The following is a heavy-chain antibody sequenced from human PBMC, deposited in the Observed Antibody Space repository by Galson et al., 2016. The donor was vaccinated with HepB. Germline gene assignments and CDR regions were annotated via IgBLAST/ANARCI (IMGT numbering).Heavy chain of an antibody. D-gene: IGHD3-10*01. CDR2: IYFRGSS. CDR3: ARGRLNYYGSGNYYPAAFDI. CDR1: GGSISSGGYY. Sequence: TLSLTCTVSGGSISSGGYYWSWIRQHPGKGPEWTGYIYFRGSSYYNPYLKSRATISVDTSKNQFSLWLSSVTAADTAVYYCARGRLNYYGSGNYYPAAFDIWGQGTMVAVSS. V-gene: IGHV4-31*03. J-gene: IGHJ3*02.